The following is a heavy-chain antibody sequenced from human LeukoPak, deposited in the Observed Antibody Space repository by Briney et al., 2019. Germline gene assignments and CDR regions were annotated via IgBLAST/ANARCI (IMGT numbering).Heavy chain of an antibody. Sequence: GGSLRLSCAASGFTFSSYGMHWVRQAPGKGLEWVAFIRYDGSNKYYADSVKGRFTISRDNSKNTLYLQMNSLRAEDTAVYYCAKSKDYFDSSGFYFDYWGQGTLVTVSS. CDR2: IRYDGSNK. CDR1: GFTFSSYG. J-gene: IGHJ4*02. D-gene: IGHD3-22*01. V-gene: IGHV3-30*02. CDR3: AKSKDYFDSSGFYFDY.